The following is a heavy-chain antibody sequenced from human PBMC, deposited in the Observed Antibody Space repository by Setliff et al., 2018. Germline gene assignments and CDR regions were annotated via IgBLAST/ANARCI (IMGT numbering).Heavy chain of an antibody. J-gene: IGHJ4*02. CDR3: ARDSHRLTTDPLFGH. CDR1: GASINSGTYY. D-gene: IGHD6-25*01. Sequence: SETLSLTCAVSGASINSGTYYWSWIRQPAGKGLEWVGRLHTSGSTTYNPSLQSRVTISVDTSSNEFSLNLRSVTAADTAIYYCARDSHRLTTDPLFGHWGQGALVTVSS. V-gene: IGHV4-61*02. CDR2: LHTSGST.